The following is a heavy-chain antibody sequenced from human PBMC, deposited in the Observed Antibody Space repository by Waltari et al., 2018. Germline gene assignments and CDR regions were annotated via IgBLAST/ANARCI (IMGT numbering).Heavy chain of an antibody. CDR1: GFTFSSYW. CDR2: IKPDGSEK. Sequence: EVQLVESGGGLVQPVGSLSLSCAASGFTFSSYWMSWVRQGPGKGLGWVANIKPDGSEKYYVDSVKGRFTISRDNAKNSLYLEMNSLRAEDTAVYFCASGVDGDYWGQGTLVTVSS. V-gene: IGHV3-7*01. D-gene: IGHD5-12*01. CDR3: ASGVDGDY. J-gene: IGHJ4*02.